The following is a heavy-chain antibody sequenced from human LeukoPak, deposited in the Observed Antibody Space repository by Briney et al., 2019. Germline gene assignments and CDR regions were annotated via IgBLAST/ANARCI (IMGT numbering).Heavy chain of an antibody. CDR3: AKDYTPDGLYDIDY. Sequence: GGSLRLSCAACGFTFRTYAMNWVRQSTGKGLEWVSGIIGNAGRTYCADSVKGRFTISRDNSKNTLYLQMNSLRVEDTARYYCAKDYTPDGLYDIDYWGQGTQVTVSS. CDR1: GFTFRTYA. D-gene: IGHD3-16*01. CDR2: IIGNAGRT. J-gene: IGHJ4*02. V-gene: IGHV3-23*01.